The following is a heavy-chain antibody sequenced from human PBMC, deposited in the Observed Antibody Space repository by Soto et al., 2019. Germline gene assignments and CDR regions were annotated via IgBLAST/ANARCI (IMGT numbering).Heavy chain of an antibody. V-gene: IGHV4-31*03. Sequence: SETLSLTCTVSGGSVSSGGYYWSWIRQHPGKGLEWIGYIYYSGSTYYNPSLKSRVTISVDTSKNQFSLKLSSVTAADTAVYYCARESLRMVRGVLDWGQGTLVTVSS. CDR3: ARESLRMVRGVLD. CDR2: IYYSGST. CDR1: GGSVSSGGYY. J-gene: IGHJ4*02. D-gene: IGHD3-10*01.